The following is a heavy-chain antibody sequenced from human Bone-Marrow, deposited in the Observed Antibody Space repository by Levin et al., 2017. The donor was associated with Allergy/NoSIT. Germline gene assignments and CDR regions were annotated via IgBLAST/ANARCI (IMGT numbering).Heavy chain of an antibody. Sequence: GGSLRLSCATSGFTFVKYAMNWVRQAPGKGLEWVSGISSGGDATYYADSVKGRFTISRDISNNTVLLQMTNLRAEDTAVYYCAKPLGTTNFYHWYFDVWGRGTLVTVSS. CDR3: AKPLGTTNFYHWYFDV. CDR2: ISSGGDAT. J-gene: IGHJ2*01. CDR1: GFTFVKYA. D-gene: IGHD2/OR15-2a*01. V-gene: IGHV3-23*01.